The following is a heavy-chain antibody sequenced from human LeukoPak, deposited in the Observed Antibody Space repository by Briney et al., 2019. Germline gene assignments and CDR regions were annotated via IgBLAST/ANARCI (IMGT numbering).Heavy chain of an antibody. J-gene: IGHJ4*02. Sequence: GKSLTISCKCSGYSFTSYWIGWVRQMPGKGLEWMGIIYPGDSDTRYSPSFQGQVTISADKSISTAYLQWSSLKASDTAMYYCARGGGGDSSGYYYYFDYWGQGTLVTVSS. D-gene: IGHD3-22*01. CDR1: GYSFTSYW. V-gene: IGHV5-51*01. CDR2: IYPGDSDT. CDR3: ARGGGGDSSGYYYYFDY.